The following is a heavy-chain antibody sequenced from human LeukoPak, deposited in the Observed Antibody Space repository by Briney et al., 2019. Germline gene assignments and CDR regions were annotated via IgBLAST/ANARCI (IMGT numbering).Heavy chain of an antibody. D-gene: IGHD2-8*01. CDR2: INPNSGGT. J-gene: IGHJ4*02. CDR1: GYTFTGYY. CDR3: ARDDCTNGVCYTSGDY. V-gene: IGHV1-2*02. Sequence: GASVKVSCKASGYTFTGYYMHWVRQAPGQGLEWMGWINPNSGGTNYAQKLQGRVTMTTDTSTSTAYMELRSLRSDDTAVYYCARDDCTNGVCYTSGDYWGQGTLVTVSS.